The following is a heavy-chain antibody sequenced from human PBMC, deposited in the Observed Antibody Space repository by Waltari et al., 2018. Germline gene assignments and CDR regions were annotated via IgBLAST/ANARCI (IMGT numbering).Heavy chain of an antibody. Sequence: QVQLQESGPGLVKPSETLSLTCTVSGGPLSSYYWSWIRQPPGKGLEWIGYIYYSGSTNYNPSLKSRVTISVDTSKNQFSLKLSSVTAADTAVYYCARGVATIRDYYYYMDVWGKGTTVTVSS. CDR2: IYYSGST. V-gene: IGHV4-59*01. J-gene: IGHJ6*03. CDR3: ARGVATIRDYYYYMDV. CDR1: GGPLSSYY. D-gene: IGHD5-12*01.